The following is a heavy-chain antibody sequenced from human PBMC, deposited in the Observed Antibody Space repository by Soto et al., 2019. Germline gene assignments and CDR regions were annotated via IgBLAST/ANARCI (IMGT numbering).Heavy chain of an antibody. V-gene: IGHV4-30-4*01. CDR2: ISYSGST. J-gene: IGHJ4*02. Sequence: QVQLQESGPGLVKPSQTLSLTCTVSGGSISSGDYYWSWIRQPPGKGLEWIGYISYSGSTYYNPSLKSRVTITVGTSKNQFSLKLSSVTAADTAVYYCAGGYCTNGVCSFDYWGQGTLVTVSS. D-gene: IGHD2-8*01. CDR1: GGSISSGDYY. CDR3: AGGYCTNGVCSFDY.